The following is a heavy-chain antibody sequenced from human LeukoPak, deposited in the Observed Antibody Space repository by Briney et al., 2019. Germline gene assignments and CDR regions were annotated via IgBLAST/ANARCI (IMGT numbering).Heavy chain of an antibody. J-gene: IGHJ6*03. CDR2: MNPNSGNT. D-gene: IGHD6-13*01. V-gene: IGHV1-8*01. CDR3: ARCAGSSWYFPAYYYYMDV. Sequence: ASVKVSCKASGYTFTSYDINWVRQATGQGLEWMGWMNPNSGNTGYAQKFQGRVTMTRNTSISTAHMELSSLRSEDTAVYYCARCAGSSWYFPAYYYYMDVWGKGTTVTISS. CDR1: GYTFTSYD.